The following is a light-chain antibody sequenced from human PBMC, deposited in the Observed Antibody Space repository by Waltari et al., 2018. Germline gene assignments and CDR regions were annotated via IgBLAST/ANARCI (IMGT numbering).Light chain of an antibody. CDR2: GAS. CDR1: QSVSRY. J-gene: IGKJ1*01. CDR3: QKYDRLPAT. Sequence: EVVLTQSPGTLSLPPGVRATLFCRASQSVSRYLAWYQQKPGQAPRLLIYGASSRATGIPDRFSGVGSGTDFSLTISRLEPEDFAVYYCQKYDRLPATFGQGTKVEIK. V-gene: IGKV3-20*01.